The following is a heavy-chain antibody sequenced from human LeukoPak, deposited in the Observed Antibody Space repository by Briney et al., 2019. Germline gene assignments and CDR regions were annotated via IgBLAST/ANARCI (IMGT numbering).Heavy chain of an antibody. V-gene: IGHV3-74*01. CDR2: LNSDGSIT. CDR3: VREYCGGDCYTDF. CDR1: GFTFSLYW. D-gene: IGHD2-21*02. J-gene: IGHJ4*02. Sequence: TGGSLRLSCAASGFTFSLYWMHWVRQTPGKGLGWVSRLNSDGSITTYADSVKGRFTLSRDNAKNTLYLQMNSRRAEDTALYYCVREYCGGDCYTDFWGQGTLVTVSS.